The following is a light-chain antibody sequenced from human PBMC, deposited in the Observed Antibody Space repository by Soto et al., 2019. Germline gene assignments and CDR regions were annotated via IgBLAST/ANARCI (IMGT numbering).Light chain of an antibody. CDR2: DVS. V-gene: IGKV1-13*02. CDR3: QQYNTYLT. CDR1: QGISSY. J-gene: IGKJ1*01. Sequence: AIQLTQSPSSLSSSVGDIVTITFRASQGISSYLAWYQQKPGKAPKLLIYDVSSLESGVPSRFSGSGSGTQFTLTITSLQPDDSATYYCQQYNTYLTFGQGTKVDI.